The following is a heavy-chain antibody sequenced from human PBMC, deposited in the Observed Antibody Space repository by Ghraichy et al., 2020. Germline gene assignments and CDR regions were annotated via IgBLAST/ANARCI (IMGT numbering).Heavy chain of an antibody. V-gene: IGHV1-69*13. Sequence: SVKVSCKASGGTFSSYAISWVRQAPGQGLEWMGGIIPIFCTANYAQKFQGRVTITADESTSTAYMELSSLRSEDTAVYYCAISRDGYSYYFDYWGQGTLVTVSS. CDR3: AISRDGYSYYFDY. J-gene: IGHJ4*02. D-gene: IGHD5-24*01. CDR1: GGTFSSYA. CDR2: IIPIFCTA.